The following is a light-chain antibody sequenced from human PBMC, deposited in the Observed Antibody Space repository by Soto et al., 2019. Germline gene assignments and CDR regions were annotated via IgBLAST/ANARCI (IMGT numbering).Light chain of an antibody. CDR3: QQRYNWPPLT. Sequence: EIVLTQSPATLSLSPGERATLSCRASQTVGSFLAWYQHKPGQAPRLLIYNTSKRANGIPARFSGSGSGTDFTLTISSLEPEDFAVYCCQQRYNWPPLTFGGGTKVEMK. CDR1: QTVGSF. V-gene: IGKV3-11*01. CDR2: NTS. J-gene: IGKJ4*01.